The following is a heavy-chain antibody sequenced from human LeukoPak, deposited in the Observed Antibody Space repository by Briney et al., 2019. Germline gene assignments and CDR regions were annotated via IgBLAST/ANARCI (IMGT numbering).Heavy chain of an antibody. J-gene: IGHJ4*02. D-gene: IGHD4-23*01. CDR1: GYSFTSYW. Sequence: GESLKISCKGCGYSFTSYWIGWVRQLPGKRVEWVGIIYPGDSDTRYRPSFQGQVTISADKSISTAYLQWSSLKASDTAMYYCARRSTYGGSLDYWGQGTLVTVSS. V-gene: IGHV5-51*01. CDR3: ARRSTYGGSLDY. CDR2: IYPGDSDT.